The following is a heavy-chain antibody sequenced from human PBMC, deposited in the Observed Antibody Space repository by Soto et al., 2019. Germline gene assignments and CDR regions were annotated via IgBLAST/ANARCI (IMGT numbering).Heavy chain of an antibody. CDR2: INAGNGNT. J-gene: IGHJ3*02. D-gene: IGHD3-9*01. Sequence: ASVKVSCKASGYTFTSYAMHWVRQAPGQRLEWMGWINAGNGNTKYSQKFQGRVTITRDTSASTAYMEPSSLRSEDTAVYYCARDNLPRLLRYFDWLPNDAFDIWGQGTMVTVSS. V-gene: IGHV1-3*01. CDR1: GYTFTSYA. CDR3: ARDNLPRLLRYFDWLPNDAFDI.